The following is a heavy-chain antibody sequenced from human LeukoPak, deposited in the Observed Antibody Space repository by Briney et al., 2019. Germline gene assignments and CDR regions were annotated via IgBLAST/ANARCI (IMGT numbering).Heavy chain of an antibody. D-gene: IGHD2-2*01. V-gene: IGHV3-23*01. Sequence: GGSLRLSCAASGFTFSSYAMSWVRQAPGKGLEWVSAISGSRSSTYYADSVKGRFTIARDNSNNTLYLQMNSLRAEDTAVYYCAKSKSGCSSTSCYAISFDYWGQGTLVTVSS. J-gene: IGHJ4*02. CDR2: ISGSRSST. CDR1: GFTFSSYA. CDR3: AKSKSGCSSTSCYAISFDY.